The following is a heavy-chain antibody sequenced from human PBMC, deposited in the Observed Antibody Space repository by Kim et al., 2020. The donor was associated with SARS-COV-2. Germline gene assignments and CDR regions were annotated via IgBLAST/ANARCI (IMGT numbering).Heavy chain of an antibody. CDR3: AKGYSTCWHD. Sequence: GGSLRLSCAASGFTFSSNAMAWVRQVPGKGLEWVSSITGSGGNTYYADSVKGRFTISRDNSKNTLYLQMNSLRAEDTALYYCAKGYSTCWHDGGQGTLVT. CDR2: ITGSGGNT. J-gene: IGHJ4*02. V-gene: IGHV3-23*01. D-gene: IGHD6-13*01. CDR1: GFTFSSNA.